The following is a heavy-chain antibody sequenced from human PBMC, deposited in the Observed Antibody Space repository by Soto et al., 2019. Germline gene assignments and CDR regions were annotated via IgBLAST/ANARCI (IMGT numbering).Heavy chain of an antibody. CDR2: INPSGGST. CDR1: GYTFTSYY. CDR3: ARDEYSSGWPLTFDY. V-gene: IGHV1-46*01. D-gene: IGHD6-19*01. Sequence: ASVKVSCKASGYTFTSYYMHWVRQAPGQGLEWMGIINPSGGSTSHAQKFQGRVTMTRDTSTSTVYMELSSLRSEDTAVYYCARDEYSSGWPLTFDYWGQGTLVTVSS. J-gene: IGHJ4*02.